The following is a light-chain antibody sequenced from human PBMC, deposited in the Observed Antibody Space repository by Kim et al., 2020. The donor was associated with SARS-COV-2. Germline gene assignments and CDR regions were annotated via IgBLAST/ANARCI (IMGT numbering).Light chain of an antibody. CDR2: KAS. J-gene: IGKJ1*01. V-gene: IGKV1-5*03. CDR1: QIISGY. Sequence: DIQMTQSPSILSASVGDRVIITCRASQIISGYLAWYQQKPGKAPNLLIYKASSLQSGVPSRFSGSGSGTEFTLTISSLQPDDFATYYCQQYNDYWTFGQGTKVDIK. CDR3: QQYNDYWT.